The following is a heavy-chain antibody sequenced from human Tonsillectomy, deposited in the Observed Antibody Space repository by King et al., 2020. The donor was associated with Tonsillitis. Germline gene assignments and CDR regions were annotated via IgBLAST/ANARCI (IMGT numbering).Heavy chain of an antibody. V-gene: IGHV2-26*01. CDR1: GFSLSNGRMG. CDR3: ARIRVGSGCYLGWFDP. Sequence: TLKESGPVLVNPPETLTLTCTVSGFSLSNGRMGVSWIRQPPGKALEWLAHIFSNDEKSYSTSLKRRLTISKDTSKSQVVLTLTNMDPVDTATYYCARIRVGSGCYLGWFDPWGQGTLVTVSS. D-gene: IGHD6-19*01. J-gene: IGHJ5*02. CDR2: IFSNDEK.